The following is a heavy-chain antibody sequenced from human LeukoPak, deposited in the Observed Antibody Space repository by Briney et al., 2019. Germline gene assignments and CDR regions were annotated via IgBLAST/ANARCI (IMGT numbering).Heavy chain of an antibody. J-gene: IGHJ6*03. CDR3: ARTTQTDCSSTSCYKNYYYMDV. V-gene: IGHV1-18*01. Sequence: ASVKVSCKASGYTFTSYGISWVRQAPGQGLEWMGWISAYNGNTNYAQKLQGRVTMTTDTSTSTAYMELRSLRSDDTAVYYCARTTQTDCSSTSCYKNYYYMDVWGKGTTATVSS. CDR2: ISAYNGNT. D-gene: IGHD2-2*02. CDR1: GYTFTSYG.